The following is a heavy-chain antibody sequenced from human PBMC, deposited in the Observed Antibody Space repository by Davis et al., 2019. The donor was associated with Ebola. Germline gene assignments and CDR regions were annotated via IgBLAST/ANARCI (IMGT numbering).Heavy chain of an antibody. V-gene: IGHV3-74*01. CDR3: ARGGGGLDY. CDR1: GFTFTSKW. Sequence: HTGGSLRLSCAASGFTFTSKWMHWVRQAPGRGLVWVAHIDTDGSSTSYADSVEGRFTISRDDANNIVYLQMNSLRDDDTAVDYCARGGGGLDYWGQGTLVTVSS. CDR2: IDTDGSST. J-gene: IGHJ4*02. D-gene: IGHD3-16*01.